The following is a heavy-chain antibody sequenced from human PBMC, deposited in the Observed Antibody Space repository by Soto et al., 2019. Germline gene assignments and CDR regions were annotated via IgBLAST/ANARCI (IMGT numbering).Heavy chain of an antibody. CDR2: ISAYNGNT. V-gene: IGHV1-18*01. D-gene: IGHD2-15*01. Sequence: ASVKVSCKASGYTFTSYGISWVRQAPGQGLEWMGWISAYNGNTNYAQKLQGRVTMTTDTSTSTAYMELRSLRSDDTAVYYCARVGHGYCSGGSCYYFDYWGQGTLVTVSS. CDR3: ARVGHGYCSGGSCYYFDY. CDR1: GYTFTSYG. J-gene: IGHJ4*02.